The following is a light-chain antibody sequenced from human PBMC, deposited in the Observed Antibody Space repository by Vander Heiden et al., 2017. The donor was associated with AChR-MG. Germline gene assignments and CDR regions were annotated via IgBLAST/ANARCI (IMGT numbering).Light chain of an antibody. CDR3: SSYTSSSTNWV. Sequence: QSALTQPASVSGSPGPSITISCTGTSSDVGGYNYVSWYQQHPGKAPKLMIYDVSNRPSGVSNRFSGSKSGNTASLTISGLQAEDEADYYCSSYTSSSTNWVFGGGTKLTVL. V-gene: IGLV2-14*01. CDR2: DVS. J-gene: IGLJ3*02. CDR1: SSDVGGYNY.